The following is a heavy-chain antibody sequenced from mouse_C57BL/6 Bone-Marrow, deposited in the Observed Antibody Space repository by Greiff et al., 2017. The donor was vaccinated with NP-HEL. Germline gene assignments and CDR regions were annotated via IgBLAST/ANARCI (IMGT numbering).Heavy chain of an antibody. D-gene: IGHD1-1*01. CDR1: GFSLTSYG. V-gene: IGHV2-5*01. Sequence: VMLVESGPGLVQPSQSLSITCTVSGFSLTSYGVHWVRQSPGKGLEWLGVIWRGGSTDYNAAFMSRLSITKDNSKSQVFFKMNSLQADDTAIYYCAKNPSTVVARYFDVWGTGTTVTVSS. J-gene: IGHJ1*03. CDR3: AKNPSTVVARYFDV. CDR2: IWRGGST.